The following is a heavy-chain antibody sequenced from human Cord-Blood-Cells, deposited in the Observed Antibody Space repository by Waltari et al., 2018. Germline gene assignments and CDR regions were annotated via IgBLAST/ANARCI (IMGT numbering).Heavy chain of an antibody. CDR3: ARGEVVVVAATSYYYGMDV. CDR2: IYYSGST. CDR1: GVSISSYY. V-gene: IGHV4-59*01. D-gene: IGHD2-15*01. Sequence: QVQLQESGPGLVKPSETLSLTCTVSGVSISSYYWSWIRQSPGKGLEWIGYIYYSGSTNDNPSLKSRVTISVDTSKNQFSLKLSSVTAADTAVYYCARGEVVVVAATSYYYGMDVWGQGTTVTVSS. J-gene: IGHJ6*02.